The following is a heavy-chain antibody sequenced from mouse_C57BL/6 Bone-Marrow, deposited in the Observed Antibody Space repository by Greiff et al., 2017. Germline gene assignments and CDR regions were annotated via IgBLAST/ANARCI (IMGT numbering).Heavy chain of an antibody. CDR2: ISDGGSYT. Sequence: EVKLMESGGGLVKPGGSLQLSCAASGFTFSSYAMSWVRQTPEKRLEWVATISDGGSYTYYPDNVKGRFTISRDNAKNNLYLQMSHLKSEDTAMYYCALIRWLPCAYWGQGTLVTVSA. D-gene: IGHD2-3*01. CDR3: ALIRWLPCAY. V-gene: IGHV5-4*03. J-gene: IGHJ3*01. CDR1: GFTFSSYA.